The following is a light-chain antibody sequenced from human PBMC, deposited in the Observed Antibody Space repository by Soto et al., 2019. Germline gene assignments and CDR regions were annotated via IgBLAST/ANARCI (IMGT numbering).Light chain of an antibody. Sequence: IVMTQSPATLSVSPGERATLSCRASQSVSSRLAWYQQKPGQAPRLLIYGASSRATGIPDRFSGSGSGTDFTLTISRLEPEDFAVYYCQQYGSSLLTFGGGTKVDIK. J-gene: IGKJ4*01. CDR2: GAS. CDR1: QSVSSR. V-gene: IGKV3-20*01. CDR3: QQYGSSLLT.